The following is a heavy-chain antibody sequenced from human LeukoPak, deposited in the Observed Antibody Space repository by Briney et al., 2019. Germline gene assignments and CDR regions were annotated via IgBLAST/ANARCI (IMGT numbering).Heavy chain of an antibody. D-gene: IGHD2-21*01. Sequence: PGGSLRLSCAASGFTFSSYGMHWVRQAPGKGLEWVAVISYDGSNKYYADSVKGRFTISRDNSKNTLYLQMNSLRAEDTAVYYCAKDAIVVYYFDYWGQGTLVTVSS. CDR2: ISYDGSNK. CDR1: GFTFSSYG. CDR3: AKDAIVVYYFDY. V-gene: IGHV3-30*18. J-gene: IGHJ4*02.